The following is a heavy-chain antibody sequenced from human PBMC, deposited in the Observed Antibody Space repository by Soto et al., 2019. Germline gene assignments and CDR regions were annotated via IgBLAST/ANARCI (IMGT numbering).Heavy chain of an antibody. J-gene: IGHJ5*02. D-gene: IGHD6-19*01. CDR2: INPNSGGI. V-gene: IGHV1-2*04. CDR3: ARDLAVAGIGNWFDP. CDR1: GYTFTGYF. Sequence: QVQLVQSGAEVRKPGASVKVSCKASGYTFTGYFIHWVRQAPGQGLEWMGWINPNSGGIKYAQKFQGWVTMTRDTSISTVYMELSRLRSDDTAVYYCARDLAVAGIGNWFDPWGQGTLVIVSS.